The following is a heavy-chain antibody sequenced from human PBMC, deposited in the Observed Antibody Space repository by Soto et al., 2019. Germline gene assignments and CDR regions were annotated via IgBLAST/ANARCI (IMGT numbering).Heavy chain of an antibody. CDR2: IYTSGST. Sequence: SETLSLTCTVSGGSISSYYWSWIRQPAGKGLEWIGRIYTSGSTNYNPSLKSRVTMSVDTSKNQFSLKLSSVTAADTAVYYCARDMMEITMVRGVTQPRFYYGMDVWGQGTTVTVSS. V-gene: IGHV4-4*07. D-gene: IGHD3-10*01. CDR1: GGSISSYY. J-gene: IGHJ6*02. CDR3: ARDMMEITMVRGVTQPRFYYGMDV.